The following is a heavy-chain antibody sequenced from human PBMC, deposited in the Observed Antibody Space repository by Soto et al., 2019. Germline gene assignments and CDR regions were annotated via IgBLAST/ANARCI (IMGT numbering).Heavy chain of an antibody. Sequence: PVGSLRLSCAASGFTFSSYAMSWVRQAPGKGLEWVSAISGSGGSTYYADSVKGRFTISRDNSKNTLYLQMNSLRAEDTAVYYCAKHYDFWSGSWDYFDYWGQGTLVTVSS. D-gene: IGHD3-3*01. CDR1: GFTFSSYA. V-gene: IGHV3-23*01. CDR3: AKHYDFWSGSWDYFDY. J-gene: IGHJ4*02. CDR2: ISGSGGST.